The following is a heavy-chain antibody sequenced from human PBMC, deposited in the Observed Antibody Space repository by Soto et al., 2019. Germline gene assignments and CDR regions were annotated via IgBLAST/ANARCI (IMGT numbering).Heavy chain of an antibody. V-gene: IGHV3-49*03. J-gene: IGHJ6*02. Sequence: GGSLRLSCTASGFTFGDYAMSWFRQAPGKGLEWVGFIRSKAYGGTTEYAASVKGRFTISRDDSKSIAYLQMNSLKTEVTAVYYCTRDYDFWSGYYTRGAYYGMDVWGQGTTVTVSS. D-gene: IGHD3-3*01. CDR3: TRDYDFWSGYYTRGAYYGMDV. CDR2: IRSKAYGGTT. CDR1: GFTFGDYA.